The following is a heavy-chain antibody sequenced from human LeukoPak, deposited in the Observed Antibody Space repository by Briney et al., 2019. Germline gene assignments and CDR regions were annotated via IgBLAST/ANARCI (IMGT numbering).Heavy chain of an antibody. Sequence: GGSLRLSCAASGFTFSSYGMHWVRQAPGKGLEWVAFIRYDGSNKYYADSVKGRFTISRDNSKNTLYLQMNSLRAEDTAVYYCARERDRGYRDAFDIWGQGTMVTVSS. D-gene: IGHD5-18*01. CDR3: ARERDRGYRDAFDI. CDR1: GFTFSSYG. J-gene: IGHJ3*02. CDR2: IRYDGSNK. V-gene: IGHV3-30*02.